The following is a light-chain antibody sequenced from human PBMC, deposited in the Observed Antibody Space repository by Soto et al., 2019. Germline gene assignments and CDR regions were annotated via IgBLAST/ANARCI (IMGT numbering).Light chain of an antibody. CDR2: WAS. CDR1: QSVLYSSTNKNY. CDR3: QQYYITPLT. J-gene: IGKJ4*01. Sequence: DIVMTQSPDSLAVSLGERATINCKSSQSVLYSSTNKNYLAWYQQKPGQPPKLLISWASTRESGVPDRFSGSGSGTDFTLTITSLQAEDVAVYYCQQYYITPLTFGGGTKVEIK. V-gene: IGKV4-1*01.